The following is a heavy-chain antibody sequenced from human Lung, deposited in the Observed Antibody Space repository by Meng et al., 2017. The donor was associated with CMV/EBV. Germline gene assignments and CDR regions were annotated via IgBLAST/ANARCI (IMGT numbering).Heavy chain of an antibody. V-gene: IGHV1-69*10. CDR3: ARVLGRYCSSTSCLWGYYFDY. J-gene: IGHJ4*02. Sequence: SVKVSXKASGGTFSSYAISWVRQAPGQGLEWMGGIIPILGIANYAQKFQGRVTITADKSTSTAYMELSSLRSEDTAVYYCARVLGRYCSSTSCLWGYYFDYWGQGTLVTGSS. CDR1: GGTFSSYA. CDR2: IIPILGIA. D-gene: IGHD2-2*01.